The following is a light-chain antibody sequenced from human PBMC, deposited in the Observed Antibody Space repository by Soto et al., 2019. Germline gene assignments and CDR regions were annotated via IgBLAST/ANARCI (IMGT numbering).Light chain of an antibody. V-gene: IGKV1-9*01. CDR1: QAIPSY. Sequence: DIQLTQSPSFLSASVGDSVTITCRASQAIPSYIAWYQQKPGKAPKLLIYAVSTLHRGVPSRFRGRGFGTEVTLPISSLQPEYFAPYYGNQRKGYPPFSFGPGTKVDVK. CDR2: AVS. J-gene: IGKJ3*01. CDR3: NQRKGYPPFS.